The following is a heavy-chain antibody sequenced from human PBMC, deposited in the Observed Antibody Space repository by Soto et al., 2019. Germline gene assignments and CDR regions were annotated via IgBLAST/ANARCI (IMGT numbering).Heavy chain of an antibody. Sequence: PGESLKISCKGSGYSFTSYWIGWVRQMPGKGLEWMGIIYPGDSDTRYSPSFQGQVTISADKSISTAYLQWSSLKASDTAMYYCARHSYGDYVGPYYYYYGMDVWGQGTTVTVSS. CDR3: ARHSYGDYVGPYYYYYGMDV. D-gene: IGHD4-17*01. CDR2: IYPGDSDT. V-gene: IGHV5-51*01. CDR1: GYSFTSYW. J-gene: IGHJ6*02.